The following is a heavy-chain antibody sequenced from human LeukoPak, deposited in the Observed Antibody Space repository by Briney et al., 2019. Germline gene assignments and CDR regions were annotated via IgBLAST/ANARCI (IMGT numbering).Heavy chain of an antibody. CDR1: GFTFGDYA. Sequence: GGSLRLSCTASGFTFGDYAMSWFRQAPGKGLEWVSAISGSGGSTYYADSVKGRFTISRDNSKNTLYLQMNSLRAEDTAVYYCARSAEGIAVAGARGHFDYWGQGTLVTVSS. CDR2: ISGSGGST. CDR3: ARSAEGIAVAGARGHFDY. V-gene: IGHV3-23*01. J-gene: IGHJ4*02. D-gene: IGHD6-19*01.